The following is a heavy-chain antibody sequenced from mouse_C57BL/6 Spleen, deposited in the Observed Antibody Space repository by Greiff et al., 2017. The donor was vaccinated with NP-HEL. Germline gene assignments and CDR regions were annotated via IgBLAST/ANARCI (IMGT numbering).Heavy chain of an antibody. V-gene: IGHV1-82*01. J-gene: IGHJ3*01. CDR2: IYPGDGDT. CDR1: GYAFSSSW. Sequence: VQLQQSGPELVKPGASVKISCKASGYAFSSSWMNWVKQRPGKGLEWIGRIYPGDGDTNYNGKFKGKATLTADKSSSTAYMQLSSLTSEDSAVYFCAREGYGYTWFAYWGQGTLVTVSA. D-gene: IGHD2-2*01. CDR3: AREGYGYTWFAY.